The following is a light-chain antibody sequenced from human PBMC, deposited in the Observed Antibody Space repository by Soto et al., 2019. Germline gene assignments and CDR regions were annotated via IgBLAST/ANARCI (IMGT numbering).Light chain of an antibody. CDR1: QTISTY. J-gene: IGKJ5*01. CDR2: AAS. V-gene: IGKV1-39*01. Sequence: DIQMTQSPSSLSASVGDRATITCRASQTISTYLNWYQQKPGKAPKVLIYAASILQGGVPSRFSGSGSGTDFTLTISSLQPEDFATYYCQQRYSSPVTFGQGTRLEI. CDR3: QQRYSSPVT.